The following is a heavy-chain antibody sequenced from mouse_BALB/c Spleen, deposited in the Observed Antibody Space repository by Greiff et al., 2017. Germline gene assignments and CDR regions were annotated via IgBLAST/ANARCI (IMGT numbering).Heavy chain of an antibody. CDR1: GFSLTSYG. Sequence: QVQLKESGPGLVQPSQSLSITCTVSGFSLTSYGVHWVRQSPGKGLEWLGVIWSGGSTDYNAAFISRLSISKDNSKSQVFFKMNSLQANDTAIYYCARNFPLTGYYFDYGGQGTTLTVSS. J-gene: IGHJ2*01. CDR3: ARNFPLTGYYFDY. CDR2: IWSGGST. V-gene: IGHV2-2*02.